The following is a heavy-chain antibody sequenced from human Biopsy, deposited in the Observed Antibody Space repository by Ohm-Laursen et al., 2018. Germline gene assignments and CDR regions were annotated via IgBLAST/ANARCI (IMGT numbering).Heavy chain of an antibody. D-gene: IGHD1-14*01. J-gene: IGHJ4*02. V-gene: IGHV3-21*01. CDR1: GFIFSTYT. Sequence: SLRLSCSASGFIFSTYTMNWVRQAPGEGLEWVSSISSRSSDIYYADSVKGRFTISRDNAKNSLFLHMNSLRAEDTAVYYCARDLRADRKYFFDSWGQGTLVTVSS. CDR2: ISSRSSDI. CDR3: ARDLRADRKYFFDS.